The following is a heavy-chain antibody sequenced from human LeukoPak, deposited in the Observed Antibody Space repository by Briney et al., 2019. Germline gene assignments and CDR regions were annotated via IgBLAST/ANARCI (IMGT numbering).Heavy chain of an antibody. CDR2: IIPIFGTA. V-gene: IGHV1-69*05. D-gene: IGHD6-6*01. CDR3: ARLLGVRPNAFDI. CDR1: GGTFSSYA. J-gene: IGHJ3*02. Sequence: GASVKVSCKASGGTFSSYAISWVRQAPGQGLEWMGGIIPIFGTANYAQKFQGRVTITTDESTSTAYMELSSLRSEDTAVYYCARLLGVRPNAFDIWGQGTMVTVSS.